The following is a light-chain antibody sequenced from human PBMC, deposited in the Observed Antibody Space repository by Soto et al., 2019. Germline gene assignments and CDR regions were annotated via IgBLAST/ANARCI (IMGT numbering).Light chain of an antibody. CDR3: QPYNSYSEWT. CDR2: KAS. V-gene: IGKV1-5*03. Sequence: DIQMTQSPSTLSASVGDRVTIACRASQSISSWLAWYQQKPGKAPKLLIYKASSLESGVPSRFSGSGSGTEFTLTISSLQPDDFATYHRQPYNSYSEWTSVQGTKVDIK. J-gene: IGKJ1*01. CDR1: QSISSW.